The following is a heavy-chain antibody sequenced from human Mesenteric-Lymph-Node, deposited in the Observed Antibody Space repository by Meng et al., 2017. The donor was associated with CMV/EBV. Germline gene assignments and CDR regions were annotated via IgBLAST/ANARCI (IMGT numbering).Heavy chain of an antibody. V-gene: IGHV4-61*01. CDR2: IYYSGST. CDR3: ARGGWGTSRYFDY. CDR1: GGSVGSGSYY. J-gene: IGHJ4*02. Sequence: SGGSVGSGSYYWSWIRQPPGKGLEWIGYIYYSGSTNYNPSLKSRVTISVDTSKNQFSLKLSSVTAADTAVYYCARGGWGTSRYFDYRGQGTLVTVSS. D-gene: IGHD3-16*01.